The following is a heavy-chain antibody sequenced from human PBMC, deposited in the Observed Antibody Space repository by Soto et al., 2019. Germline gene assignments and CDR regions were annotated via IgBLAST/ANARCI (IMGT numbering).Heavy chain of an antibody. J-gene: IGHJ4*02. Sequence: GGSLRLSCAASGFTFSIYGMHWVRQAPGKGLEWVAVIWYDGSNKYYADSVTGRFTISRDNSKNTLYLQMNSLRADDMAVYYCARARQVVPAAIFDNWGQGTLVTASS. CDR1: GFTFSIYG. CDR3: ARARQVVPAAIFDN. D-gene: IGHD2-2*01. CDR2: IWYDGSNK. V-gene: IGHV3-33*01.